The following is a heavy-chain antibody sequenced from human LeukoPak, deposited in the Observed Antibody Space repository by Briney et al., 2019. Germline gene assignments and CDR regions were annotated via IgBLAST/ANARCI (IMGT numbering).Heavy chain of an antibody. J-gene: IGHJ5*02. CDR2: IRYDGSHT. CDR3: AKEGWITIFGENGGWFDP. D-gene: IGHD3-3*01. Sequence: GGSLRLSCAASGFTFSNSGMHWVRQAPGKGLEWVAFIRYDGSHTYSVDSVKGRFTISRDNSKNTLYLQMNSLRAEDTAVYYCAKEGWITIFGENGGWFDPWGQGTLVTVSS. CDR1: GFTFSNSG. V-gene: IGHV3-30*02.